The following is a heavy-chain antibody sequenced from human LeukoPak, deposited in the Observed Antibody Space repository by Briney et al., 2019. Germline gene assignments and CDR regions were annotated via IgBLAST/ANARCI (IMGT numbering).Heavy chain of an antibody. D-gene: IGHD6-6*01. J-gene: IGHJ4*02. Sequence: GESLKISCKGYGYSFTSYWIGWVRQMPGKGLEWMGIIYPDDSDTRYSPSFQGQVTISADKSISTAYVQWSSLKASDTAMYYCARERSSQGYFDSWGQGTLVTVSS. CDR1: GYSFTSYW. CDR3: ARERSSQGYFDS. V-gene: IGHV5-51*01. CDR2: IYPDDSDT.